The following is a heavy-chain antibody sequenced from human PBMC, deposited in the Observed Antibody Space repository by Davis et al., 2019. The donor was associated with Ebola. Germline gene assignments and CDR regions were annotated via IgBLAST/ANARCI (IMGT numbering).Heavy chain of an antibody. CDR2: ISGSGGST. D-gene: IGHD3-3*01. CDR3: ARGGDTIFGVVRNYYGMDV. V-gene: IGHV3-23*01. J-gene: IGHJ6*02. Sequence: GGSLRLSCAASGFTFSSYAMSWVRQAPGKGLEWVSAISGSGGSTYYADSVKGRFTISRDNSKNTLYLQMNSLRSEDTAVYYCARGGDTIFGVVRNYYGMDVWGQGTTVTVSS. CDR1: GFTFSSYA.